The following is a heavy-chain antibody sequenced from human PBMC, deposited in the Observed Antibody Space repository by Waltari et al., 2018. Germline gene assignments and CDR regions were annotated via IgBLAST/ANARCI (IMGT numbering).Heavy chain of an antibody. CDR2: ILTSTGNP. CDR1: GYTFTNFA. D-gene: IGHD1-26*01. V-gene: IGHV7-4-1*02. J-gene: IGHJ4*02. CDR3: ARDRVVGATDWAY. Sequence: QVQLVQSASELKEPGASVKIACKASGYTFTNFAIDWVRQPPGQGLGWMGWILTSTGNPPYGRGFTGRYVLSLDTSIYTAYLQITSLKAEDTAFYFCARDRVVGATDWAYWGQGTLVTVSS.